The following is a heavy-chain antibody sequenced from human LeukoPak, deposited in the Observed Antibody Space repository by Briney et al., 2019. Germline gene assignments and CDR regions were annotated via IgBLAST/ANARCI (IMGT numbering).Heavy chain of an antibody. Sequence: PGGSLRLSCAASGFIFSSYAMSWVRQAPGKGLEWVSVISGSGGSTYYADSVKGRFTISRDNSKNTLYLQMHSLSAEDTAVYYCAKSFSVGHSNGWYASAYYFDYWGQGTLVTVSS. CDR1: GFIFSSYA. CDR2: ISGSGGST. D-gene: IGHD6-19*01. J-gene: IGHJ4*02. V-gene: IGHV3-23*01. CDR3: AKSFSVGHSNGWYASAYYFDY.